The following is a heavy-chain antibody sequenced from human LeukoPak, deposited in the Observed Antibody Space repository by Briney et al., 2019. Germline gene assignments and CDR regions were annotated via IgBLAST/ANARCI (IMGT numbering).Heavy chain of an antibody. CDR3: ARDGCSSTSCYFWFDP. CDR1: GFTFDDYA. CDR2: ISSSSSYI. D-gene: IGHD2-2*01. V-gene: IGHV3-21*01. Sequence: GGSLRLSCAASGFTFDDYAMHWVRQAPGKGLEWVSSISSSSSYIYYADSVKGRFTISRDNAKNSLYLQMNSLRAEDTAVYYCARDGCSSTSCYFWFDPWGQGTLVTVSS. J-gene: IGHJ5*02.